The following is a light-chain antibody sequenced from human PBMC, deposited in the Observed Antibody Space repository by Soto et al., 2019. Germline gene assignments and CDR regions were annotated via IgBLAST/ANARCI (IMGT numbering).Light chain of an antibody. CDR1: QSVSSY. V-gene: IGKV3-11*01. CDR2: DAS. Sequence: EIVLTQSPATLSLSPGERATLSCRASQSVSSYLAWYQQKPGQAPRLLIYDASNRATGIPARFSGSGSGTAFTLNISSLEPEEFAVYYCQQRSNWPLFGQGTRLEIK. J-gene: IGKJ5*01. CDR3: QQRSNWPL.